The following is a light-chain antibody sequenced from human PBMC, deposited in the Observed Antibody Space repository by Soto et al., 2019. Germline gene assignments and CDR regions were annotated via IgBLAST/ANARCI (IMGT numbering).Light chain of an antibody. Sequence: EIVLTQSPATLSLSPGERATLSCRASQTVSSSLAWYQQKPGQAPRLLIYEASNRATGIPARFSGSGSGTDFTLTISRLEPEDFAVYYCQQYDNWPWTFGQGTKVDIK. J-gene: IGKJ1*01. CDR1: QTVSSS. CDR3: QQYDNWPWT. CDR2: EAS. V-gene: IGKV3-11*01.